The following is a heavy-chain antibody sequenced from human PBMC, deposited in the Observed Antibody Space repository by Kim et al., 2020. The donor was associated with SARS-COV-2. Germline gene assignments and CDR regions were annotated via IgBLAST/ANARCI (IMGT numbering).Heavy chain of an antibody. CDR2: IYYSGST. J-gene: IGHJ3*02. CDR1: GGSISSYY. D-gene: IGHD3-16*01. CDR3: ARVHQPGYGVILGAFDI. Sequence: SETLSLTCTVSGGSISSYYWSWIRQPPGKGLEWIGYIYYSGSTNYNPSLKSRVTISVDTSKNQFSLKLSSVTAADTAVYYCARVHQPGYGVILGAFDIWG. V-gene: IGHV4-59*01.